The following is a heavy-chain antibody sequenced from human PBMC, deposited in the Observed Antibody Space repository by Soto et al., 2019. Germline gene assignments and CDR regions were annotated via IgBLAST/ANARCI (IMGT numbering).Heavy chain of an antibody. Sequence: GSLRLSCAASGFTFSSYAMSWVRQAPGKGLEWVSAISGSGGSTYYADSVKGRFTISRDNSKNTLYLQMNSLRAEDTAVYYCAKENVLRYFDRTTSHGFDPWGQGTLVTVSS. CDR2: ISGSGGST. V-gene: IGHV3-23*01. D-gene: IGHD3-9*01. CDR1: GFTFSSYA. CDR3: AKENVLRYFDRTTSHGFDP. J-gene: IGHJ5*02.